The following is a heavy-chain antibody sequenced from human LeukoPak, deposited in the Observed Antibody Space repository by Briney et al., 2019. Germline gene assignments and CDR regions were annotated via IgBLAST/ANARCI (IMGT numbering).Heavy chain of an antibody. D-gene: IGHD6-13*01. Sequence: GGSLRLSCAASGFTFSNAYMSWVRQAPGKGLEWVANIKQDGSEKYYVDSVKGRFTISRDNAKNSLYLQMNSLRAEDTAVYYCARDGHAAAGFYGAFGMDVWGQGTTVTVSS. J-gene: IGHJ6*02. CDR3: ARDGHAAAGFYGAFGMDV. CDR2: IKQDGSEK. V-gene: IGHV3-7*03. CDR1: GFTFSNAY.